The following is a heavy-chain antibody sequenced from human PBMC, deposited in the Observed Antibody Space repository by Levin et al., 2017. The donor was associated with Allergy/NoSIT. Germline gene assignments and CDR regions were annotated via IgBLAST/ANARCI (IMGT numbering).Heavy chain of an antibody. J-gene: IGHJ1*01. V-gene: IGHV3-23*01. CDR3: AKGVTTSLNAFQH. CDR2: ISGGGSST. Sequence: GGSLRLSCAASGFTFSSYAMSWVRQAPGKGLEWVSAISGGGSSTSYADSVKGRFIISRDNSKNTLYLQMNSLRADDTAVYYCAKGVTTSLNAFQHWGQGTLVTVSS. CDR1: GFTFSSYA. D-gene: IGHD3-16*02.